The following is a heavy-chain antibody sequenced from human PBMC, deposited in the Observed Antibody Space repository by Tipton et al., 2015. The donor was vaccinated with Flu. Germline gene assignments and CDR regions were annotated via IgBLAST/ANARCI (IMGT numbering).Heavy chain of an antibody. J-gene: IGHJ2*01. V-gene: IGHV4-31*03. D-gene: IGHD4-17*01. CDR1: GGPITSGADY. Sequence: LRLSCTVSGGPITSGADYWSWIRQHPGKGLEWIGHIYYIGITNYNPSLKGRVTITMDTSKNQCSLKLSSMTAADTAVYYCARMEWTVTTPRYFDLWCRGTLVT. CDR3: ARMEWTVTTPRYFDL. CDR2: IYYIGIT.